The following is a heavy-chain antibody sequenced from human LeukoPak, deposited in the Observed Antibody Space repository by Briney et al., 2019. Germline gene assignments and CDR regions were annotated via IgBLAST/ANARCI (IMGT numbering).Heavy chain of an antibody. CDR1: GFTFSFYA. J-gene: IGHJ4*02. Sequence: GGSLRLSCAASGFTFSFYAMSWVRQAPGKGLEWVSAISGSGGSTYYADSVKGRFTISRDNSKNTLYLQMNSLRAEDTAVYYCAKNRAYCTNGVCPPPFDYWGQGTLVTVSS. D-gene: IGHD2-8*01. CDR3: AKNRAYCTNGVCPPPFDY. CDR2: ISGSGGST. V-gene: IGHV3-23*01.